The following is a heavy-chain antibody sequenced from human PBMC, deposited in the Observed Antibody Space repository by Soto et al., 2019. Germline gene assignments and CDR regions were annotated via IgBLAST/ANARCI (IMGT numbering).Heavy chain of an antibody. Sequence: QVQLVQSGAEVKKPGSSVKVSCKASGGTFSSYAISWVRQAPGQGLEWMGGIIPIFGTANYAQKFQGRVTITADESTRTAYMELSSLRSEDTAVYYCARGDHIVVVPAALSNYYYYYGMDVWGQGTTVTVSS. CDR1: GGTFSSYA. D-gene: IGHD2-2*01. V-gene: IGHV1-69*01. J-gene: IGHJ6*02. CDR2: IIPIFGTA. CDR3: ARGDHIVVVPAALSNYYYYYGMDV.